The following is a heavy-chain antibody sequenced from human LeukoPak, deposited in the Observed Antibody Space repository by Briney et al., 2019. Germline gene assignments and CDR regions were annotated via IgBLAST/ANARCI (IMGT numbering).Heavy chain of an antibody. CDR1: GFSLNTYAVG. CDR3: AHRPTYCSGGSCYDY. D-gene: IGHD2-15*01. J-gene: IGHJ4*02. V-gene: IGHV2-5*02. Sequence: SGPTLVNPTQTLTLTCTFSGFSLNTYAVGVGWIRQPPGKALEWLALIYWDDDKRYSPSLMRRLTITKDTSKNQVVLTMTNMDPVDTATYFCAHRPTYCSGGSCYDYWGQGTLVTVSS. CDR2: IYWDDDK.